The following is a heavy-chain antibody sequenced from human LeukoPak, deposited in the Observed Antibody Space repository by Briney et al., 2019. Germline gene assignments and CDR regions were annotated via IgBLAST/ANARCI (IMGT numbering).Heavy chain of an antibody. D-gene: IGHD3-9*01. CDR1: GYTFTKYG. CDR3: ARTCDVLTGRDS. V-gene: IGHV1-18*01. Sequence: ASVKVSCQASGYTFTKYGINWVRLAPGQGLEWVGWISTSNGNTDYGKKFQGRLTLTTDTSTSTAYMELRSLRSDDTAVYFCARTCDVLTGRDSWGQGTLVTVSS. CDR2: ISTSNGNT. J-gene: IGHJ4*02.